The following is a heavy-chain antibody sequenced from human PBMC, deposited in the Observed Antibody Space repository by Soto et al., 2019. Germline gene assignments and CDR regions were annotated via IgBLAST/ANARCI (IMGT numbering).Heavy chain of an antibody. CDR1: GFTFSSYW. CDR3: AREAEDIVVVVAAPDAFDI. CDR2: IKQDGSEK. V-gene: IGHV3-7*05. D-gene: IGHD2-15*01. J-gene: IGHJ3*02. Sequence: GGFLRLSCAASGFTFSSYWMSWVRQAPGKGLEWVANIKQDGSEKYYVDSVKGRFTISRDNAKNSLYLQMNSLRADDTDVYYCAREAEDIVVVVAAPDAFDIWGQGTMVTVSS.